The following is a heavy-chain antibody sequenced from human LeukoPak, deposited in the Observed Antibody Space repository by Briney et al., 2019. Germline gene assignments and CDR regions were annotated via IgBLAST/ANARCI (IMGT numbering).Heavy chain of an antibody. Sequence: PGGSLRLSCAASGFTVSSNYMSWVRQAPGKGLEWVSLIYSGSSTYYADSVKGRFAISRDNSKNTLYLQMNSLRAEDTAVYYCASIDDFWSGYPYWGQGTLVTVSS. V-gene: IGHV3-53*01. CDR2: IYSGSST. J-gene: IGHJ4*02. CDR3: ASIDDFWSGYPY. CDR1: GFTVSSNY. D-gene: IGHD3-3*01.